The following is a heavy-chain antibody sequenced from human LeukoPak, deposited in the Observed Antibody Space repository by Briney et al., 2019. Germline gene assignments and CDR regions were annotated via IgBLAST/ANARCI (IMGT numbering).Heavy chain of an antibody. V-gene: IGHV4-4*07. CDR2: IYTSGST. Sequence: SETLSLTCTVSGGSISSYYWSWIRQPAGKGLEWIGRIYTSGSTNYNPSLKSRVTMSVDTSKTQFSLKLSSVTAADTAVYYCARDREAAADFDYWGQGTLVTVSS. J-gene: IGHJ4*02. CDR1: GGSISSYY. D-gene: IGHD6-13*01. CDR3: ARDREAAADFDY.